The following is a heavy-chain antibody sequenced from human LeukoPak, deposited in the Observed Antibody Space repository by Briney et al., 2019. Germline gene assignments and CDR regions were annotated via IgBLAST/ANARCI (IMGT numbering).Heavy chain of an antibody. Sequence: ASVKVSCKGSGGTFSSYAISWVRQAPGQGLEWMGGIIPIFGTANYAQKFQGRVTITTDESTSTAYMELSSLRSEDTAVYYCARDHYYDSSGYFSENPPGEPDYWGQGTLVTVSS. CDR3: ARDHYYDSSGYFSENPPGEPDY. D-gene: IGHD3-22*01. CDR2: IIPIFGTA. J-gene: IGHJ4*02. CDR1: GGTFSSYA. V-gene: IGHV1-69*05.